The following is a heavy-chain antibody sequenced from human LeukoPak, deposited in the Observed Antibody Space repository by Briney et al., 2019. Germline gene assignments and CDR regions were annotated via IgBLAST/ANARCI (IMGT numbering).Heavy chain of an antibody. V-gene: IGHV1-18*01. CDR3: AKEQEGTAIGGVFDY. D-gene: IGHD2-21*02. J-gene: IGHJ4*02. Sequence: ASVKVSCMASGYSFTSFGLSWVRQAPGQGPEWMGWISAASGSTDYAQKFQDRVTITTDTSTTTAYMEVRGLRSDDTAVYYCAKEQEGTAIGGVFDYWGQGSVVTVCS. CDR2: ISAASGST. CDR1: GYSFTSFG.